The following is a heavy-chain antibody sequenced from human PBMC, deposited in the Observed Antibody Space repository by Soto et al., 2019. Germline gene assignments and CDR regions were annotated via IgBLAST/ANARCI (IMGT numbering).Heavy chain of an antibody. CDR3: AKDPHRGGYYYIFYFEY. CDR1: RFSFSSYA. D-gene: IGHD3-9*01. CDR2: ISGSGRNT. J-gene: IGHJ4*02. V-gene: IGHV3-23*01. Sequence: GGSLRPSCAASRFSFSSYAMTWVRQTPGKRLEWVSAISGSGRNTYYADSVKGRFTISRDNSRDTLYLQMNSLKVEDTATYYCAKDPHRGGYYYIFYFEYWGQGNLVTVSS.